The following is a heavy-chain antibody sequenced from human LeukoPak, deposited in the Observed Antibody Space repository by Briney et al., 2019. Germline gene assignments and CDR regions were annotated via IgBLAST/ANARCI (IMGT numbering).Heavy chain of an antibody. V-gene: IGHV3-53*01. CDR1: GFTVSSNY. CDR3: ARENHWNDGSFDY. Sequence: GGSLRLSCAASGFTVSSNYMSWVRQAPGKGLEWVSVIYSSGSTYYADSVKGRFTISRDNSKNTLYLQMNSLRAEDTAVYYCARENHWNDGSFDYWGQGTLVTVSS. J-gene: IGHJ4*02. CDR2: IYSSGST. D-gene: IGHD1-1*01.